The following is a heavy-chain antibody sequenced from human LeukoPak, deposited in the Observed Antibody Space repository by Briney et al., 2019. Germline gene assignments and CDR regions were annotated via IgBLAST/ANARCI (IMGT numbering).Heavy chain of an antibody. CDR2: IYLDGNT. Sequence: PSGTLSLTCTVSGASISSYSWSWIRQPPGKGLEWIAYIYLDGNTDFQPSLKSRVTMSVDSSKNQVSLKLTSVTAADTAVYFCARRRGDMATIPDYHYYYMDVWGKETTVTVSS. V-gene: IGHV4-4*08. CDR3: ARRRGDMATIPDYHYYYMDV. D-gene: IGHD5-24*01. CDR1: GASISSYS. J-gene: IGHJ6*03.